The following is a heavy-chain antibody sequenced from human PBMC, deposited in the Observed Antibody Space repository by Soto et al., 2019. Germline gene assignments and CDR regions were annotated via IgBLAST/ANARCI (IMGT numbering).Heavy chain of an antibody. CDR1: GYSFTSYG. Sequence: QVQLVQSAGEVKKPGASVKVSCKASGYSFTSYGISWVRRAPGQELEWMRWISPYNGHTQFVQRFQGRVTMTTDTSTKTAYMELRNLRSDDTAHYYCARDLTIVADTHPRLENYGMDVWGQGTKVIVSS. D-gene: IGHD1-26*01. V-gene: IGHV1-18*01. CDR2: ISPYNGHT. J-gene: IGHJ6*02. CDR3: ARDLTIVADTHPRLENYGMDV.